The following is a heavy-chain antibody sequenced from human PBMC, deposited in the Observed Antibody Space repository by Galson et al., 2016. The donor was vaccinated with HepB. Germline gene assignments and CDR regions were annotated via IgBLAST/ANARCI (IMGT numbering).Heavy chain of an antibody. CDR3: ARAEGDSYDFRKDALDF. Sequence: SVKVSCKASGYTFTRHSMHWVRQAPGQGLEWMGIIDLSGGRPSYAQKFQGRVTMTRDTSTSTVYMEVNSLRSEDTAVYYCARAEGDSYDFRKDALDFWGQCTMVTVSS. J-gene: IGHJ3*01. CDR2: IDLSGGRP. V-gene: IGHV1-46*01. D-gene: IGHD5-18*01. CDR1: GYTFTRHS.